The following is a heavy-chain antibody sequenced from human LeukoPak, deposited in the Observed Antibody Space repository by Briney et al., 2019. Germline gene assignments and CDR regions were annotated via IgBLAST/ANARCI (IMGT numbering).Heavy chain of an antibody. CDR3: AKDAFRSGPTYSSY. Sequence: GGSLRLSCAASGFTFSSYEMNWVRQAPGKGLEWVSGFSGSGGSTYYADSVKGRFTISRDNSKNTLYLQMNSLRAEDTAVYYCAKDAFRSGPTYSSYWGQGTLVTVSS. CDR1: GFTFSSYE. J-gene: IGHJ4*02. V-gene: IGHV3-23*01. CDR2: FSGSGGST. D-gene: IGHD2-15*01.